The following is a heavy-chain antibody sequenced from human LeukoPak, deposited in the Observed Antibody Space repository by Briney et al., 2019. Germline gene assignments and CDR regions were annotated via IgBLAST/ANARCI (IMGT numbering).Heavy chain of an antibody. V-gene: IGHV3-NL1*01. J-gene: IGHJ6*03. D-gene: IGHD4-11*01. CDR2: ICSGGSTK. CDR1: GFTFSSYG. CDR3: ARKLTVTTIRGYYYLLYMDV. Sequence: GGSLRLSCAASGFTFSSYGMHWVRQAPGKGLEWVSVICSGGSTKYYADSVKGRFTISRDNSKNTLYLQMNSLRAEDTAVYYCARKLTVTTIRGYYYLLYMDVWGKGTTVTVS.